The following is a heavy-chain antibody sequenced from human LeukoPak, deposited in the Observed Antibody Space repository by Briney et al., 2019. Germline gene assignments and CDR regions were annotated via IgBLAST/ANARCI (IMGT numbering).Heavy chain of an antibody. D-gene: IGHD4-11*01. CDR1: GGTFSSYA. Sequence: SVKVSCKASGGTFSSYAISWVRQAPGQGLEWMGGIIPIFGTANYAQKFQGRVTITTDKSTTTVYMELSSLRSEDTAVYYCARGPYSKQDYYMDVWGTGTTVTVSS. CDR3: ARGPYSKQDYYMDV. J-gene: IGHJ6*03. CDR2: IIPIFGTA. V-gene: IGHV1-69*05.